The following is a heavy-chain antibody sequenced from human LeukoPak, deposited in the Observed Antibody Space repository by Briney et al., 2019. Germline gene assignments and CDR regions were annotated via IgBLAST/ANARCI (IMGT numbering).Heavy chain of an antibody. Sequence: GGSRRLSCAPSGFTFSSYAMSWVRQAAGKGRGWVSAISGSGGSTYYADSVKGRFTISRDNSKNTLYLQMNSLRAEDTAVYYCAKGLNWNWGSAFDIWGQGTMVTVSS. J-gene: IGHJ3*02. CDR3: AKGLNWNWGSAFDI. D-gene: IGHD1-7*01. CDR1: GFTFSSYA. CDR2: ISGSGGST. V-gene: IGHV3-23*01.